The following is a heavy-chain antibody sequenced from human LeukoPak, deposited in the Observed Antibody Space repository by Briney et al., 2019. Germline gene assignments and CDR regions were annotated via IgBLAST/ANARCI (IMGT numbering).Heavy chain of an antibody. CDR3: ARSSTSIAAAGTDAFDI. D-gene: IGHD6-13*01. Sequence: GGSLRLSCAASGFTFSSYWMHWVGQAPGKGLGWVSRINTDGSSTSYADSVKGRFTISRDNAKNTLYLQMNSLRAEDTAVYYCARSSTSIAAAGTDAFDIWGQGTMVTVSS. J-gene: IGHJ3*02. V-gene: IGHV3-74*01. CDR2: INTDGSST. CDR1: GFTFSSYW.